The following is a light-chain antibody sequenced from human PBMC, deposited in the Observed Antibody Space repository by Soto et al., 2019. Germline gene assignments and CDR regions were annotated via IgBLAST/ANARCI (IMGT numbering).Light chain of an antibody. CDR2: DAS. Sequence: EIVLTQSPATLSLSAGERATLSCRASQSITIELAWYQQKPGQAPRLLICDASNRATGIPARFSGSGSGTDFTLTISTLEPEDSAIYYFQQRSTWPLTFGQGTRLEIK. V-gene: IGKV3-11*01. CDR3: QQRSTWPLT. CDR1: QSITIE. J-gene: IGKJ5*01.